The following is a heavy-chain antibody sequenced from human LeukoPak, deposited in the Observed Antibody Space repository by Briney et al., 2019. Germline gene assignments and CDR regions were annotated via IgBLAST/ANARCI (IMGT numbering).Heavy chain of an antibody. Sequence: PSETLSLTCTVSGGSISIFYWSWIRQPPGKGLEWIGDIYYSGTTNYNPSLKSRVTISLDTSKNQFSLRLSSATAADTAVYYSRIDAVAATPTSFDYWGQGTLVTVSS. J-gene: IGHJ4*02. CDR2: IYYSGTT. D-gene: IGHD6-19*01. V-gene: IGHV4-59*01. CDR3: RIDAVAATPTSFDY. CDR1: GGSISIFY.